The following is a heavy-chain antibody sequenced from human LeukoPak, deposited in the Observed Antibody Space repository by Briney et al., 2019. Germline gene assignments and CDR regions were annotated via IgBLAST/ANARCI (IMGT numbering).Heavy chain of an antibody. CDR1: GFTFSSYE. V-gene: IGHV3-48*03. CDR2: ISSSGSTI. D-gene: IGHD6-19*01. Sequence: GGSLRLSCAASGFTFSSYEMNWVRQAPGKGLEWVSYISSSGSTIYYADSVKGRFTISRDNAKNSLYLQMNSLRAEDTAVYYCAREYSSAAWFDPWGQGTLVTASS. CDR3: AREYSSAAWFDP. J-gene: IGHJ5*02.